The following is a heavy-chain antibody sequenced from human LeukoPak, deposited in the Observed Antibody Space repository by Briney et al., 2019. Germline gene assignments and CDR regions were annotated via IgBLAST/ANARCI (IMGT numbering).Heavy chain of an antibody. Sequence: GGSLRLSCAASGFTFDDYAMHWVRQAPGKGLEWVSGIIWNSGSIGYADSVKGRFTISGDNAKNSLYLQMNSLRAEDTAVYYCAKDRARYSSSSDAFDIWGQGTMVTVSS. CDR2: IIWNSGSI. J-gene: IGHJ3*02. CDR1: GFTFDDYA. V-gene: IGHV3-9*01. CDR3: AKDRARYSSSSDAFDI. D-gene: IGHD6-13*01.